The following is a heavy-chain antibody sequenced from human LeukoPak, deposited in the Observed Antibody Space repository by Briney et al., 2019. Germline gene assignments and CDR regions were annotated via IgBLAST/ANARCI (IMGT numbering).Heavy chain of an antibody. V-gene: IGHV3-64*01. D-gene: IGHD5-12*01. CDR2: ISSNGDNT. CDR1: GFIFRNYA. CDR3: VREERGLAIDY. Sequence: GGSLRLSCAASGFIFRNYAMHWVRQAPGKGAEYVSAISSNGDNTYYGNSVRGRFTISRDNYKNTLFLQMGSLRAEDMAVYYCVREERGLAIDYWGQGTLVTVSS. J-gene: IGHJ4*02.